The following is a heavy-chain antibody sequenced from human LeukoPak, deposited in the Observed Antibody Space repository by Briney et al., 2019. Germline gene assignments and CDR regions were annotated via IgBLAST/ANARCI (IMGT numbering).Heavy chain of an antibody. CDR1: GFTFSNAW. CDR3: TTDSSGYYDSSGYSGYDY. CDR2: IKSKTDGGTT. J-gene: IGHJ4*02. V-gene: IGHV3-15*01. D-gene: IGHD3-22*01. Sequence: GGSLRLSCAASGFTFSNAWMSWVRQAPGKGLDWVGRIKSKTDGGTTDYAAPVKGRFTISRDDSKNTLYLQMNSLKTEDTAVYYCTTDSSGYYDSSGYSGYDYWGQGTLVTVSS.